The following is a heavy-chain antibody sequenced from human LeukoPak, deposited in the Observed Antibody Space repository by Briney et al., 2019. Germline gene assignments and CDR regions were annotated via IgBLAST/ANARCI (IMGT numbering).Heavy chain of an antibody. CDR1: GGTFSSYA. CDR2: VIPIFGTA. J-gene: IGHJ3*02. CDR3: ARAPLGATQGAFDI. V-gene: IGHV1-69*13. Sequence: SVKVSCKASGGTFSSYAISWVRQAPGQGLQWMGGVIPIFGTANYAQKFQGRVTITADESTSTAYMELSSLRSEDTAVYYCARAPLGATQGAFDIWGQGTMVTVSS. D-gene: IGHD1-26*01.